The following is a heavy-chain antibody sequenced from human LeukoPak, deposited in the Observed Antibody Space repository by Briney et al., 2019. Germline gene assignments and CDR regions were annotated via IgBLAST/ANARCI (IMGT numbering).Heavy chain of an antibody. CDR1: GYTFTSYD. D-gene: IGHD3-22*01. CDR2: MYPNSGNT. Sequence: ASVKVSCKSSGYTFTSYDINWVRQATGQGLEWMGWMYPNSGNTGYAQKLQGRVTMTRNTSISTAYMELSSLRSEDTAVYYCARGKWASYYDSSGYPGGSYWGQGTLVTVSS. CDR3: ARGKWASYYDSSGYPGGSY. V-gene: IGHV1-8*01. J-gene: IGHJ4*02.